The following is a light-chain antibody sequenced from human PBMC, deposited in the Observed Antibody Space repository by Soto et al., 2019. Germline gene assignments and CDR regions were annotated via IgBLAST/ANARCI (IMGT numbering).Light chain of an antibody. V-gene: IGLV2-14*02. CDR3: CAYRRGIIV. J-gene: IGLJ2*01. Sequence: QSALTQPASVSGSPGQSITISCTGTSSDVGIYNLVSWYQQHPGKDPKLMIYEIDNRPSGVSDRFSGSKSGNTASLTISGLQAEDEAADSCCAYRRGIIVFGGGTELTVL. CDR1: SSDVGIYNL. CDR2: EID.